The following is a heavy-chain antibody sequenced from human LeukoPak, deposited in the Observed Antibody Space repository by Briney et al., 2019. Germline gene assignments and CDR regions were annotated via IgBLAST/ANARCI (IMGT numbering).Heavy chain of an antibody. J-gene: IGHJ4*02. CDR3: ARSPSSGWYYFDF. CDR1: GFTFSSCA. Sequence: TGGSLRLSCVPPGFTFSSCAVSWVRQAPGKGLEWVSGISGSGDSIYYADAVKGRFSISRDNSKNTLFLQLNSLRAEGTAVYYCARSPSSGWYYFDFWGQGTLVTVSS. CDR2: ISGSGDSI. V-gene: IGHV3-23*01. D-gene: IGHD6-19*01.